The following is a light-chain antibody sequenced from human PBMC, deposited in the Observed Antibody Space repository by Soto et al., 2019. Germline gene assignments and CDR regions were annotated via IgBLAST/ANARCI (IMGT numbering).Light chain of an antibody. J-gene: IGLJ2*01. V-gene: IGLV2-14*03. Sequence: QSALTQPASVSGSPGQSITISCAGTSSDVGGYNYVSWYQQHPGKVPRLIISDVNKRPSGVSDRFSGSESGNTASLTISGLQAEDEADYYCASFTRSVTVVFGGGTKLTVL. CDR1: SSDVGGYNY. CDR3: ASFTRSVTVV. CDR2: DVN.